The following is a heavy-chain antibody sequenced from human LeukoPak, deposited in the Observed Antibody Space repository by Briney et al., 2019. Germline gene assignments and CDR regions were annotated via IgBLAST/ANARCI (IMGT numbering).Heavy chain of an antibody. Sequence: ASVKVSCKASGYTFTSYGISWVRQAPGQGLEWMGWISAYNGNTNYAQKLQGRVTMTTDTSTSTAYMELRSLRSDDTAVYYCARGYYDSSGYYYYAFDIWGPGTMVTVSS. J-gene: IGHJ3*02. D-gene: IGHD3-22*01. V-gene: IGHV1-18*01. CDR2: ISAYNGNT. CDR3: ARGYYDSSGYYYYAFDI. CDR1: GYTFTSYG.